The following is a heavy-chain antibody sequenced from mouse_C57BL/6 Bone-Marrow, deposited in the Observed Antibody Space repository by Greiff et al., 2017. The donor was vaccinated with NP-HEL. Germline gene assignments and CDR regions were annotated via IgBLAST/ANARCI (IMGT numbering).Heavy chain of an antibody. D-gene: IGHD1-1*02. V-gene: IGHV1-78*01. CDR3: AREIWAWFDY. J-gene: IGHJ3*01. Sequence: QVQLLQSDADFVNPGASVKLSCTASGFTFTNYTIPWMNQTPEQGLEWIGSIYPSDGGTKYNEKFKGKATLTGDKSSSTAYMQLSRLTSEDSAVYCCAREIWAWFDYWGQGTMLTVSA. CDR1: GFTFTNYT. CDR2: IYPSDGGT.